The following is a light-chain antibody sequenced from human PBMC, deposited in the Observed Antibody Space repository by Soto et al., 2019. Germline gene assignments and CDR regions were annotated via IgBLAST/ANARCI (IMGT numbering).Light chain of an antibody. CDR3: QQLLSYPIT. J-gene: IGKJ5*01. CDR1: QGISSY. Sequence: DIQFPQSPSFLSASVGDRVTITCRASQGISSYLAWYQQKPGKAPKLLIYAASTLQSGVPLRFSGSGSGTSFTLTISSLQPEDFATYYCQQLLSYPITFGQGTRLEIK. V-gene: IGKV1-9*01. CDR2: AAS.